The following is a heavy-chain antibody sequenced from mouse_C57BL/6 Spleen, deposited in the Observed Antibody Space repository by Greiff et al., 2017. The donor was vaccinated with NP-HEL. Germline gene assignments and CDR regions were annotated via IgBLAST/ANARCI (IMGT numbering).Heavy chain of an antibody. D-gene: IGHD1-1*01. CDR2: IDPSDSYT. CDR3: ARDYGSRGAMDY. V-gene: IGHV1-69*01. J-gene: IGHJ4*01. Sequence: QVQLQQPGAELVMPGASVKLSCKASGYTFTSYWMHWVKQRPGQGLEWIGEIDPSDSYTNYNQKFKGKSTLTVDKSSSTAYMQLSSLTSEDSAVYFCARDYGSRGAMDYWGQGTSVTGS. CDR1: GYTFTSYW.